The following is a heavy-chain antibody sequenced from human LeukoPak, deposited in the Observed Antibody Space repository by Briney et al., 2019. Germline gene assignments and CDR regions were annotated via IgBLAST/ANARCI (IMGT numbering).Heavy chain of an antibody. D-gene: IGHD2-2*01. CDR2: IIPIFGTA. J-gene: IGHJ6*03. CDR1: GGTFSSYA. Sequence: SVKVSCKASGGTFSSYAISWVRQAPGQGLEWMGGIIPIFGTANYAQKFQGRVTITADESTSTAYMELSSLRSEDTAVYYCARARLVVPAALRYYYYMDVWGKGTTVTVSS. V-gene: IGHV1-69*01. CDR3: ARARLVVPAALRYYYYMDV.